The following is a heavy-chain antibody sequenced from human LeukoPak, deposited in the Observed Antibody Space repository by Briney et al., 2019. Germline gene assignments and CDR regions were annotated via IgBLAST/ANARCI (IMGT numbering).Heavy chain of an antibody. J-gene: IGHJ4*02. V-gene: IGHV4-59*08. CDR2: IYIYDNERT. CDR3: ARGSATVTTDY. D-gene: IGHD4-17*01. Sequence: PSETLSLTCTVSGGSISSYYWSWIRQTPGKGLEWIGYIYIYDNERTNYNPSLKSRVTMSLHTSKNQFSLRLSSVTVADTAVYYYARGSATVTTDYWGQGTLVTVSS. CDR1: GGSISSYY.